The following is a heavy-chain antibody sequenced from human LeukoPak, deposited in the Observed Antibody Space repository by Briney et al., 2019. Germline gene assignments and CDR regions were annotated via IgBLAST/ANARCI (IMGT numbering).Heavy chain of an antibody. D-gene: IGHD3-16*01. CDR2: LRNDGISK. J-gene: IGHJ4*02. Sequence: GSLRLSCAASGVTFSNFGLHWVRQAPGKGLEWVAFLRNDGISKNYADSVKGRFTISRDNSKNTLYLQMNSLRAEDTAVYYCAKDGGSGVGYTYFFDYWGQGTLVTVSS. CDR3: AKDGGSGVGYTYFFDY. V-gene: IGHV3-30*02. CDR1: GVTFSNFG.